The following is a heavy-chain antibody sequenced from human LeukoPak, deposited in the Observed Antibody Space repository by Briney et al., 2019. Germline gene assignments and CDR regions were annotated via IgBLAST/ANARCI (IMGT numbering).Heavy chain of an antibody. Sequence: GGSLRLSCTASGFIFSNHGMLWVRQAPGKGLEWVAVIWYDGSDKIYADSVKGRFTISRGNSKNTLYLQMNSLRAEDTAVYYCGRLRAFYFDYWGLGTLVTVSS. CDR3: GRLRAFYFDY. J-gene: IGHJ4*02. D-gene: IGHD5-12*01. CDR2: IWYDGSDK. CDR1: GFIFSNHG. V-gene: IGHV3-33*01.